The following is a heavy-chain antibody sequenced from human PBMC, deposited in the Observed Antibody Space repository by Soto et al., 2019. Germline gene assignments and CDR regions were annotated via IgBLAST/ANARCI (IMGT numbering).Heavy chain of an antibody. Sequence: SDTLSLTCAVHGGSFSGYYWTWLRQTPGKWLEWIGEISHSGSTNYNPSLKSRVTMSADPSKSQFSLNLTSVTAADSGVYYCARGECSSIYCFTRWALDIWGQGXVVTV. D-gene: IGHD2-2*01. V-gene: IGHV4-34*01. J-gene: IGHJ3*02. CDR3: ARGECSSIYCFTRWALDI. CDR1: GGSFSGYY. CDR2: ISHSGST.